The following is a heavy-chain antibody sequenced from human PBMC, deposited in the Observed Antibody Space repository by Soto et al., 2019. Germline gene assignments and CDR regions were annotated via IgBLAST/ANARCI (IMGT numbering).Heavy chain of an antibody. J-gene: IGHJ4*02. CDR2: IDVLDGA. CDR3: SDWRAGGPVNLDH. CDR1: GLSLNNYA. Sequence: EVQILESGGDLVQPGGPLRLPCVVSGLSLNNYAIAWVRHAPGKGLEFVSTIDVLDGAWYSDSVRGRLAISRDVSRNTVYLQMSSLRVEDTAIYFCSDWRAGGPVNLDHWGPGTRVTVSS. V-gene: IGHV3-23*01. D-gene: IGHD2-15*01.